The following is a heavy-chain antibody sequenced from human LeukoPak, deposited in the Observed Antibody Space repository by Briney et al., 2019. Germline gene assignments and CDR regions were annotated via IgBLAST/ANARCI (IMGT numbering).Heavy chain of an antibody. CDR1: GFTFSSYW. D-gene: IGHD2-2*01. V-gene: IGHV3-7*01. CDR2: IKQDGSEK. CDR3: ARDNSAYCSSTSCFILGYYYYYMDV. Sequence: GGSLRLSCAASGFTFSSYWMSWVRQAPGKGLEWVANIKQDGSEKYYVDSVKGRFTISRDNAKNSLYLQMNSLRAEDTAVYYCARDNSAYCSSTSCFILGYYYYYMDVWGKGTTVTVSS. J-gene: IGHJ6*03.